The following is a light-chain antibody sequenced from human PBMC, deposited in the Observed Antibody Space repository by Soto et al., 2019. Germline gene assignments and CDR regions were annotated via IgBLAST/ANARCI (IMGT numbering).Light chain of an antibody. CDR3: QQYNSYWT. CDR2: KAS. Sequence: DIQMTQSPSTLSAYVGDRVTITCRASQSVSIWLAWYQQKPGKAPKLLIYKASSLKSGVPSRFSGSGSGTEFTLTISSLQPDDFATYYCQQYNSYWTFGQGTKVDMK. V-gene: IGKV1-5*03. J-gene: IGKJ1*01. CDR1: QSVSIW.